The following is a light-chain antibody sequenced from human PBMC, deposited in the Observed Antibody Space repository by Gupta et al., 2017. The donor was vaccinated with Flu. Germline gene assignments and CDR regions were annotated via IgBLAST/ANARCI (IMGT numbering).Light chain of an antibody. V-gene: IGKV1-5*03. CDR3: QQDYSYPWT. Sequence: DIQMTQSPSTLSAFVGDRVTITCRASQSITSWLAWYQQKPGKAPKLLIYKASNLESGVPSRFSGSGFGTEFTLTISSLHPDDFATYYCQQDYSYPWTFGRGTKVEI. J-gene: IGKJ1*01. CDR1: QSITSW. CDR2: KAS.